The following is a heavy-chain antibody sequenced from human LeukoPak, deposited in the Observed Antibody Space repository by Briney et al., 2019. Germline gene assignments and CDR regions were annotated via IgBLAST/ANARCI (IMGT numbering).Heavy chain of an antibody. CDR3: ARDDGTSSENAFDI. V-gene: IGHV1-2*02. CDR1: GYTFTDYY. CDR2: INLNNGGT. Sequence: GASVKVSCKASGYTFTDYYMHWVRQAPGQGLEWMGWINLNNGGTKYEQKFQGRVTMTRDTSVSTAYMELSRLTSDDTAVYYCARDDGTSSENAFDIWGQGAMVTVSS. D-gene: IGHD6-6*01. J-gene: IGHJ3*02.